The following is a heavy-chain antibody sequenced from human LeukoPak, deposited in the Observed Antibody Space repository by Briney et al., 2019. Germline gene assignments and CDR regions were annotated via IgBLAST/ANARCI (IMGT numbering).Heavy chain of an antibody. CDR2: IYYSGST. CDR1: GGSISSSSYY. CDR3: ARKEGGYNLVFFDY. V-gene: IGHV4-39*01. D-gene: IGHD5-24*01. Sequence: SETLSLTCTVSGGSISSSSYYWGWIRQPPGKGLEWIGSIYYSGSTYYNPSLKSRVTISVDTSKNQFSLKLSSVTAADTAVYYCARKEGGYNLVFFDYWGQGTLVTVSS. J-gene: IGHJ4*02.